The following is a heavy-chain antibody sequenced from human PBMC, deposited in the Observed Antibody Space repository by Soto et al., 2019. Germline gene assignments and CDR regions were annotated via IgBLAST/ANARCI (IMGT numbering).Heavy chain of an antibody. J-gene: IGHJ4*02. CDR3: AREAASAHNTDHRIDY. Sequence: SETLSLTCDGYGASLSGYFWSWIRQSPGKGLEWIGEINHSGSSTNYNPSLRGRVTMSVDTSKKQFSLQLTSVTAADTAVYYCAREAASAHNTDHRIDYWGQGTLVTVSS. CDR2: INHSGSST. D-gene: IGHD6-25*01. V-gene: IGHV4-34*01. CDR1: GASLSGYF.